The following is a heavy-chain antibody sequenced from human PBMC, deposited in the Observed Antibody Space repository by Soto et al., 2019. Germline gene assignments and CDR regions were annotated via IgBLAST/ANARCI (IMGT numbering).Heavy chain of an antibody. J-gene: IGHJ4*02. Sequence: QVHLVQSGAEVKKPGASVKVSCKASGYTFTNYYIHWLRQAPGQGLEWLGILRPRTGNTGYAQRFQGGVTMTRDTSTGTGYMELTSLKSDDAAVYYCAREPNESFYFDYWGQGTQVTVSS. CDR2: LRPRTGNT. CDR1: GYTFTNYY. CDR3: AREPNESFYFDY. V-gene: IGHV1-46*01.